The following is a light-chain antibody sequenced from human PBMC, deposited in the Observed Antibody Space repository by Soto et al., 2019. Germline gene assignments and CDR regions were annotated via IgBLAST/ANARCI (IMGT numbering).Light chain of an antibody. Sequence: QSALTQPASVSGSPRQSISISCSGTSSDVGAYNYVSWYQQHPGKAPKLMIYDVDNRPSGVSNRFSGSKSGNTASLTISGLQAEDEADYYCSSYSSISTVFGGGTKVTVL. CDR3: SSYSSISTV. V-gene: IGLV2-14*03. CDR1: SSDVGAYNY. CDR2: DVD. J-gene: IGLJ2*01.